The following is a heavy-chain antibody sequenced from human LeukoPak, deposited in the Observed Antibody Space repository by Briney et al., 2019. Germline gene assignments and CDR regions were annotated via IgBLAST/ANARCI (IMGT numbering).Heavy chain of an antibody. CDR1: GYTFTGYY. Sequence: ASVKVSCKASGYTFTGYYMHWVRQAPGQGLEWMGWIIPILGIANYAQKLQGRVTSTADKSTSTAYMELSSLRSEETAVYYCARRIEITMVRGVIEDSGEFDYWGQGTLVTVSS. D-gene: IGHD3-10*01. CDR2: IIPILGIA. J-gene: IGHJ4*02. V-gene: IGHV1-69*10. CDR3: ARRIEITMVRGVIEDSGEFDY.